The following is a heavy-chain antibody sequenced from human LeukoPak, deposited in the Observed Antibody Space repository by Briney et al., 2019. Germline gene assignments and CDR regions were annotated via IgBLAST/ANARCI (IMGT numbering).Heavy chain of an antibody. D-gene: IGHD3-22*01. V-gene: IGHV3-23*01. CDR3: AKDRHERPYYYDSSGYFDY. CDR1: GFTFSSYS. CDR2: ISGSGGST. Sequence: GGSLRLSCAASGFTFSSYSMSWVRQAPGKGLEWVSAISGSGGSTYYADSVKGRFTISRDNSKNTLYLQMNSLRAEDTAVYYCAKDRHERPYYYDSSGYFDYWGQGTLVTVSS. J-gene: IGHJ4*02.